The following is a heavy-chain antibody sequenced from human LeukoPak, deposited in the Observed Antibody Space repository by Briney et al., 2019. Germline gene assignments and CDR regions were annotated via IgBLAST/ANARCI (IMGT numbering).Heavy chain of an antibody. Sequence: SVKVSCKASGGTFSSYAISWVRQAPGQGLEWMGGIIPIFGTANYAQKFQGRVTITADESTSTAYMKLSSLRSEDTAVYYCARRDGVVTHDAFDIWGQGTMVTVSS. CDR2: IIPIFGTA. CDR1: GGTFSSYA. D-gene: IGHD3-22*01. V-gene: IGHV1-69*13. CDR3: ARRDGVVTHDAFDI. J-gene: IGHJ3*02.